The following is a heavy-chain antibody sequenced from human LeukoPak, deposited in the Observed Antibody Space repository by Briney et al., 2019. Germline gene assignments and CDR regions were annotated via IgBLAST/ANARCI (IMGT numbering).Heavy chain of an antibody. CDR1: GFMFSSYW. Sequence: PGGSLRLSXAASGFMFSSYWMHWVRQAPGKGLVWVSRIKSDGSSTSYADSVKGRFTISRDNAKNTLYLQMNSLRAEDTAVYYCARDQDYGDYFDYWGQGTLVTVSS. V-gene: IGHV3-74*01. CDR3: ARDQDYGDYFDY. CDR2: IKSDGSST. D-gene: IGHD4-17*01. J-gene: IGHJ4*02.